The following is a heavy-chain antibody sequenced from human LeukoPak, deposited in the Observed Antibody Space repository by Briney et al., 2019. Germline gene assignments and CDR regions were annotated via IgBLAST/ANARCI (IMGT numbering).Heavy chain of an antibody. Sequence: GASVKVSCKVSGYTLTELSTHWVRQAPGKGLEWMGGFDPEDGETIYAQKFQGRVTITADKSTSTAYMELSSLRSEDTAVYYCAREVVTTNRNWFDPWGQGTLVTVSS. J-gene: IGHJ5*02. CDR2: FDPEDGET. V-gene: IGHV1-24*01. D-gene: IGHD4-11*01. CDR3: AREVVTTNRNWFDP. CDR1: GYTLTELS.